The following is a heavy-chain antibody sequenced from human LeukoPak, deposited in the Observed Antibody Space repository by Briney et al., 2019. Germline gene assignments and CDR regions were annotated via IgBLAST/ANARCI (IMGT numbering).Heavy chain of an antibody. D-gene: IGHD3-10*01. J-gene: IGHJ4*02. CDR2: ISYDGSKE. Sequence: GGSLRLSCAASGFTFSGYAMHWARQAPGKGLEWVAVISYDGSKEYYADSVKGRFTISRDNSKNTLYLQMNSLSVDDTAVYYCARVGYYASGPFSYFDYWGQGTLVTVSS. CDR3: ARVGYYASGPFSYFDY. V-gene: IGHV3-30-3*01. CDR1: GFTFSGYA.